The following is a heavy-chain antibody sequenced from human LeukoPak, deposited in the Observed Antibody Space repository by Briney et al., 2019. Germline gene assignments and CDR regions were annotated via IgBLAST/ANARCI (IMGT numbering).Heavy chain of an antibody. Sequence: ASVKVSCKASGYTFTSYGISWVRQAPGQGLEWMGWISAYNGNTNYAQKLQGRVTMTTDTSTSTAYMELRSLRSDDTAVYYCAIRPYSSSWYGVDYWGQGTLVTVSS. CDR2: ISAYNGNT. D-gene: IGHD6-13*01. CDR3: AIRPYSSSWYGVDY. CDR1: GYTFTSYG. V-gene: IGHV1-18*01. J-gene: IGHJ4*02.